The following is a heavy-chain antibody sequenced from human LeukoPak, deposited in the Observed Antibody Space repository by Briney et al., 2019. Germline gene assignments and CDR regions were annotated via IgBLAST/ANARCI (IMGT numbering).Heavy chain of an antibody. D-gene: IGHD3/OR15-3a*01. J-gene: IGHJ4*02. CDR2: IYYSGNT. CDR3: ARQTGSGLFILP. CDR1: GVSISSSSSY. V-gene: IGHV4-39*01. Sequence: MSSETLSLTCTVSGVSISSSSSYWGWIRQPPGKGLEWIGSIYYSGNTYYNASLKSQVSISIDTSKNQFSLRLTSVTAADTAVYYCARQTGSGLFILPGGQGTLVTVSS.